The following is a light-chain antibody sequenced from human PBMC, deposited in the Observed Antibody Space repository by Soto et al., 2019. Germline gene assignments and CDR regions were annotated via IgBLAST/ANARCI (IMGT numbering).Light chain of an antibody. CDR2: DAS. J-gene: IGKJ4*01. Sequence: EIVLTQSPATLSFSPGERATLSCRASQSVSSYLAWYQQKPGQAPRLLIYDASNRATGIPARFSGSGSGTDFTLTISSLEPEDFAVYYCQQRSNWPPVLTFGGGTKVDIK. CDR1: QSVSSY. CDR3: QQRSNWPPVLT. V-gene: IGKV3-11*01.